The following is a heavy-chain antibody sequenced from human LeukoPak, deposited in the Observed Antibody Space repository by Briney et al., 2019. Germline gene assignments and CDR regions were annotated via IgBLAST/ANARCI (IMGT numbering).Heavy chain of an antibody. V-gene: IGHV7-4-1*02. CDR1: GYTFTNYA. Sequence: ASVKVSCKASGYTFTNYAMDWVRQAPGQGLEWMGWIHPSTGNPTYAQGFTGRFVFSLDTSVSTTYLQISSLKAEDTAVYYCARAFQSLGGLSLPDYWGQGTLVTVSS. CDR2: IHPSTGNP. CDR3: ARAFQSLGGLSLPDY. D-gene: IGHD3-16*02. J-gene: IGHJ4*02.